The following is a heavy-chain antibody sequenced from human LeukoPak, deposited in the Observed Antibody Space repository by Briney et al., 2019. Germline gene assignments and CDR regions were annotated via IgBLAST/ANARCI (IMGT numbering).Heavy chain of an antibody. CDR1: GGTFSSYA. CDR2: IMPIFGTA. CDR3: ARGDYYGSGSYAYAFDI. D-gene: IGHD3-10*01. J-gene: IGHJ3*02. V-gene: IGHV1-69*06. Sequence: ASVKVSCKASGGTFSSYAISWVRQAPGQGLEWMGGIMPIFGTANYAQKFQGRVTITADKSTSTAYMELSSLRSEDTAVYYCARGDYYGSGSYAYAFDIWGQGTMVTVSS.